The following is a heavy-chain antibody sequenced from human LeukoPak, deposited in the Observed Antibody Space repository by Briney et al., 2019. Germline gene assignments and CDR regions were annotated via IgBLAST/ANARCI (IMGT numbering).Heavy chain of an antibody. CDR3: ARSVQYYYDSSGYPGANNWFDP. CDR2: IYTSGST. Sequence: PSQTLSLTCTVSGGSISSGSYYWSWIRQPAGKGLGWIGRIYTSGSTNYNPSLKSRVTISVDTSKNQFSLKLSSVTAADTAVYYCARSVQYYYDSSGYPGANNWFDPWGQGTLVTVSS. CDR1: GGSISSGSYY. J-gene: IGHJ5*02. D-gene: IGHD3-22*01. V-gene: IGHV4-61*02.